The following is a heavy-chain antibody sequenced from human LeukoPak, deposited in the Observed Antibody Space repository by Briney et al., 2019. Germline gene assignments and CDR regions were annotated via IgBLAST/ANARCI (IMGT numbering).Heavy chain of an antibody. D-gene: IGHD2-2*01. J-gene: IGHJ4*02. CDR2: ISSSSSYI. V-gene: IGHV3-21*01. Sequence: PGGSLRLSCAASGFTFSSYSMNWVRQAPGKGLERVSSISSSSSYIYYADSVKGRFTISRDNAKNSLYLQMNSLRAEDAALYYCARLVPAAHDYWGQGTLVTVSS. CDR1: GFTFSSYS. CDR3: ARLVPAAHDY.